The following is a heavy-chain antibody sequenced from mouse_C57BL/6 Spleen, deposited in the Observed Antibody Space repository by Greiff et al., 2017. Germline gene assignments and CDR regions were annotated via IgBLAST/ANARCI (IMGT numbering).Heavy chain of an antibody. V-gene: IGHV1-62-2*01. CDR2: FYPGSGSR. Sequence: VKLQESGAELVKPGASVKLSCKASSYTFTEYSIHWVKQRSGQGLEWIGWFYPGSGSRKYNEKFKGKATLTADKSSSTFYMELSRLTSDDSAVDFCARHGITMVTTRAMDYWGQGTSVTVSS. J-gene: IGHJ4*01. D-gene: IGHD2-2*01. CDR1: SYTFTEYS. CDR3: ARHGITMVTTRAMDY.